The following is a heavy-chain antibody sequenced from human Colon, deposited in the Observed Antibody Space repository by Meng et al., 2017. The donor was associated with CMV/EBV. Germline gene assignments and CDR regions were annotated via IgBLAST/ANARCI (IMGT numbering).Heavy chain of an antibody. CDR3: AKEIVPAAPTGCFDP. Sequence: GESLKISCVASGFTFSSYAMSWVRQAPGKGLEWVSLIYSGGTSTNYADSVKGRFTISRDNSKNTLYLQMNSLRDEDTAVYYCAKEIVPAAPTGCFDPWGQGTLVTVSS. CDR1: GFTFSSYA. CDR2: IYSGGTST. D-gene: IGHD2-2*01. V-gene: IGHV3-23*03. J-gene: IGHJ5*02.